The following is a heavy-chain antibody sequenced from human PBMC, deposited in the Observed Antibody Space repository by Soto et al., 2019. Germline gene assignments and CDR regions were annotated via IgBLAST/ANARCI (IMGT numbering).Heavy chain of an antibody. CDR3: AKSRGGITMIVPAFAI. CDR2: ISYDGSNK. Sequence: PGGSLRLSCAASGFTFSSYGMHWVRQAPGKGLEWVAVISYDGSNKYYADSVKGRFTISRDNSKNTLYLQMNSLRAEDTAVYYCAKSRGGITMIVPAFAIWGQGTMVTVSS. CDR1: GFTFSSYG. V-gene: IGHV3-30*18. J-gene: IGHJ3*02. D-gene: IGHD3-22*01.